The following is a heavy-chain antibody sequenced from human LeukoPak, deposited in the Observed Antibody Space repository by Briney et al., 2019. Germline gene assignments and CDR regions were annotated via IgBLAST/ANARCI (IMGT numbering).Heavy chain of an antibody. J-gene: IGHJ3*02. CDR3: ARLVTDAFDI. V-gene: IGHV4-59*01. Sequence: SETLSLTCTVSGGSISSYYWSWIRQPPGKGLEWIGYIYYSGSTNYNPSLKSRVTISVDTSKNQFSLKLSSVTAADTAVYYCARLVTDAFDIWGQGTMVTVSS. CDR1: GGSISSYY. CDR2: IYYSGST. D-gene: IGHD2-21*02.